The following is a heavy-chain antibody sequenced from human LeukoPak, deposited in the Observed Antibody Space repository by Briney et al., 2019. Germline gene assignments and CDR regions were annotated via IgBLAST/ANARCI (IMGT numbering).Heavy chain of an antibody. CDR2: ISGSGGST. D-gene: IGHD3-3*01. J-gene: IGHJ4*02. CDR3: AKDGFWSGYYNRAFDY. V-gene: IGHV3-23*01. CDR1: GFTFSSYA. Sequence: GGSLRLSCAASGFTFSSYAMSWVRQAPGKGLEWVSAISGSGGSTYHADSVKGRFTISRDNSKNTLYLQMNSLRAEDTAVYYCAKDGFWSGYYNRAFDYWGQGTLVTVSS.